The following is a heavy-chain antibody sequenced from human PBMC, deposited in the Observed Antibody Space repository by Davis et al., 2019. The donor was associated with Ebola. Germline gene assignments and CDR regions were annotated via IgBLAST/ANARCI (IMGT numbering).Heavy chain of an antibody. J-gene: IGHJ3*01. D-gene: IGHD1-26*01. V-gene: IGHV3-23*01. Sequence: GESLKISCAASGFMFSSYVMSWVRRAPGKGLEWVSTLGLSADTYYADSVKGRFTISRDNSKNTLHLQMNGLRVEDTAIYYCAKDTSNIWFDVWGQGTMVTVSS. CDR1: GFMFSSYV. CDR3: AKDTSNIWFDV. CDR2: LGLSADT.